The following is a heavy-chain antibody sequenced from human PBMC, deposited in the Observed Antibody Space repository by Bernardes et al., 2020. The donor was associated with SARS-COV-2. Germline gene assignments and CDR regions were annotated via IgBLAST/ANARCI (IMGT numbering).Heavy chain of an antibody. Sequence: GGSLRLSCAASGFTFSSYSMNWVRQAPGKGLEWVSSISSSSSYIYYADSVKGRFTISRDNAKNSLYLQMNSLRAEDTAVYYCARDRKWELRRLIDYWGQGTLVTVSS. D-gene: IGHD1-26*01. CDR2: ISSSSSYI. CDR3: ARDRKWELRRLIDY. J-gene: IGHJ4*02. CDR1: GFTFSSYS. V-gene: IGHV3-21*01.